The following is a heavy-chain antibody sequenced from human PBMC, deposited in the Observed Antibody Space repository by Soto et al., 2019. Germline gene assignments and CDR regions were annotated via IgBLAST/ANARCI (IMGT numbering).Heavy chain of an antibody. J-gene: IGHJ3*02. D-gene: IGHD3-16*01. Sequence: GGSLRLSCAASGLTFSSYAMSWVRQAPGKGLEWVSAISGSGGSTYYADSAKGRFTISRDNSKNTLYLQMNSLRAEDTAVYYCVICTKRGGGPRQGHFDIWGGVCMVTYSS. V-gene: IGHV3-23*01. CDR2: ISGSGGST. CDR1: GLTFSSYA. CDR3: VICTKRGGGPRQGHFDI.